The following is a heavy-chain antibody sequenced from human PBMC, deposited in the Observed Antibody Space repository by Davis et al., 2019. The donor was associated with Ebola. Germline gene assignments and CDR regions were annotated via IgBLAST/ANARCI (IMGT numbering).Heavy chain of an antibody. CDR1: KFTLSSYW. CDR2: IENDGSKK. CDR3: ARGWELHFDY. J-gene: IGHJ4*02. Sequence: GESLKISCAASKFTLSSYWMSWVRQAPGKGLEWVATIENDGSKKYYMDSVKGRFTISRDNAKNSLYLQMNSLRAEDTAVYYCARGWELHFDYWGQGTLVTVSS. D-gene: IGHD1-26*01. V-gene: IGHV3-7*03.